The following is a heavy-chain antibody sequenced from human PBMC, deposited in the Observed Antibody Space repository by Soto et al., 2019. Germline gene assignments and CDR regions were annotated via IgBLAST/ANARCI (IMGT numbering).Heavy chain of an antibody. CDR3: GRAVQFCRGAGCYPCVYDI. CDR1: GGSISSYY. D-gene: IGHD2-15*01. CDR2: IYYSGST. Sequence: SETLSLTCTVSGGSISSYYWSWIRQPPGKGLEWIGYIYYSGSTNYNPSLKSRVTISVDTSKNQFSLKLSSVTAADTAVYYCGRAVQFCRGAGCYPCVYDIGAKGTMVTVSS. V-gene: IGHV4-59*08. J-gene: IGHJ3*02.